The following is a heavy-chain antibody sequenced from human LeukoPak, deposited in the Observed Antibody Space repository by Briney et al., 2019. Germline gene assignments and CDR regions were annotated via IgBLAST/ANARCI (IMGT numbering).Heavy chain of an antibody. J-gene: IGHJ4*02. Sequence: GGSLRLSCAAFGFTFSNYAMHWVRQAPGKGLEWVSSISSSSSYIYYADSVKGRFTISRDNSKNSLYLQMSSLRAEDTAIYYCARLYDILTGAFDYWGQGTLVTVSS. CDR1: GFTFSNYA. D-gene: IGHD3-9*01. CDR2: ISSSSSYI. CDR3: ARLYDILTGAFDY. V-gene: IGHV3-21*01.